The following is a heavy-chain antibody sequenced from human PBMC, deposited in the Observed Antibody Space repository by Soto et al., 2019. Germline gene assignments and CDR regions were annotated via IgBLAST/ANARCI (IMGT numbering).Heavy chain of an antibody. CDR3: AKEGSYSAYNFAHGIQLWSFDF. V-gene: IGHV4-4*07. CDR2: IVSSGSA. D-gene: IGHD5-12*01. CDR1: GGSINTFY. J-gene: IGHJ4*02. Sequence: SETLSLTCTVSGGSINTFYWSWVRQPAGKGLEWIGRIVSSGSASVNPSLESRVAMSVDTSKNHFSLNLSSVTAADMAVYYCAKEGSYSAYNFAHGIQLWSFDFWGQGALVTVSS.